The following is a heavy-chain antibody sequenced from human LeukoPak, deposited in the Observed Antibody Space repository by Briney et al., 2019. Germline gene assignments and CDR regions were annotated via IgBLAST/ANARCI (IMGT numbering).Heavy chain of an antibody. V-gene: IGHV3-30*18. CDR2: ISYDGSNK. Sequence: GGSLRLSCAASGFTFGSYGMHWVRQAPGKGLEWVAVISYDGSNKYYADSVKGRFTISRDNSKNTLYLQMNSLRAEDTAVYYCAKDRRSAFDIWGQGTMVTVSS. CDR3: AKDRRSAFDI. J-gene: IGHJ3*02. CDR1: GFTFGSYG.